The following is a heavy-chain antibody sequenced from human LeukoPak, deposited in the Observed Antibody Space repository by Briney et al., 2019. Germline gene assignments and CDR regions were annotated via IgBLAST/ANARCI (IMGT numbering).Heavy chain of an antibody. D-gene: IGHD6-13*01. CDR1: GGSISTYY. CDR2: IYFTGST. J-gene: IGHJ3*02. CDR3: ARHCASGTCVFDI. V-gene: IGHV4-59*08. Sequence: SETLSLTCTVSGGSISTYYWSWIRQPPGRGLEWIGYIYFTGSTNYNPSLQSRVTISVDTSKNQFSLKLTSVTAADTAVYYCARHCASGTCVFDIWGQGTMVTVSS.